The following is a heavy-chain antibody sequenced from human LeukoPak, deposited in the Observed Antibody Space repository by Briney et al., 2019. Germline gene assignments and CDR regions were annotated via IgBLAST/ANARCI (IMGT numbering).Heavy chain of an antibody. CDR1: GFTFSSYG. V-gene: IGHV3-33*01. D-gene: IGHD2/OR15-2a*01. J-gene: IGHJ4*02. CDR3: AREGPRGNSQFDY. CDR2: IWYDGSNK. Sequence: GGSLRLSCAASGFTFSSYGMHWVRQAPGKGLEWVALIWYDGSNKYYTDSVKGRLTISRDNSKNTLYLQMNSLRAEDTAVYYCAREGPRGNSQFDYWGQGTLVTVSS.